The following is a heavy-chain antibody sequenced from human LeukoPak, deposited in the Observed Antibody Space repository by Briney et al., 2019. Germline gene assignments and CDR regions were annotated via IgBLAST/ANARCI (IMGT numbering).Heavy chain of an antibody. D-gene: IGHD1-26*01. J-gene: IGHJ3*02. CDR2: IKQDGSEK. CDR1: GFTLSSYW. CDR3: ARDIGASGI. V-gene: IGHV3-7*04. Sequence: GGSLRLSCAASGFTLSSYWMSWVRQAPGKALEWVANIKQDGSEKYYVDSVKGRFTISRDNAKNSLYLQMNSLRAEDTAVYYCARDIGASGIWGQGTMVTVSS.